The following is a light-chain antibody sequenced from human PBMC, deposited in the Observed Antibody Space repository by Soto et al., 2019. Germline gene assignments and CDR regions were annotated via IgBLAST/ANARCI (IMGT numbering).Light chain of an antibody. V-gene: IGKV3-20*01. CDR3: QQYDRSPYT. J-gene: IGKJ2*01. CDR2: GAS. CDR1: QSVSSSY. Sequence: EIVLTQSPGTLSLSPGETATLSCRASQSVSSSYLAWYHQKPGQAPRLLIYGASSRATGIPDRFSGSGSGTDFTLTISRLEPEDFAVYYCQQYDRSPYTFAQGTKLEIK.